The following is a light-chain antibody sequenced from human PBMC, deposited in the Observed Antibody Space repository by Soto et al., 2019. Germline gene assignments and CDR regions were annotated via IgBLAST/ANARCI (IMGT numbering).Light chain of an antibody. CDR3: QSYDGSLSGSV. V-gene: IGLV1-40*01. CDR2: GNR. Sequence: QSVLTQPPSVSGAPGQRVTISCTGSSSNIGAGYDVHWYQQLPGTAPKLLIHGNRNRPSGVPDRFSGSKSGTSASLAITGLQAEDEADYYCQSYDGSLSGSVFGGGTQLTVL. CDR1: SSNIGAGYD. J-gene: IGLJ2*01.